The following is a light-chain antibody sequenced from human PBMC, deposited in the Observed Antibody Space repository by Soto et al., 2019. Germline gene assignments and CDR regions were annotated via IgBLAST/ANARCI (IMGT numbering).Light chain of an antibody. J-gene: IGKJ1*01. V-gene: IGKV3-20*01. CDR3: QQYGSSPRT. CDR2: GAS. Sequence: EIVLTQSPGTLSLSPGERATLSCRASQSVTNSFLAWYQQKPGQAPRLLIYGASTRASGIPDRISGSGSGTDFTLTISRLEPEDFAVYYCQQYGSSPRTFGHGTKVEIK. CDR1: QSVTNSF.